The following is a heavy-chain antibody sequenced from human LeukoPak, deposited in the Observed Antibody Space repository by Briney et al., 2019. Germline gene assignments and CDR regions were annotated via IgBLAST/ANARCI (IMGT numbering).Heavy chain of an antibody. CDR3: ARACPDLTTVVTHHNYYYGMDV. D-gene: IGHD4-23*01. V-gene: IGHV4-30-4*01. CDR2: IYYSGST. J-gene: IGHJ6*02. Sequence: SETLSLTCTVSGGSISSGDYYWSWIRQPPGKGLEWIGYIYYSGSTYYNPSLKSRVTISVDTSKNQFSLKLSSVTAADTAVYYCARACPDLTTVVTHHNYYYGMDVWGQGTTVTVSS. CDR1: GGSISSGDYY.